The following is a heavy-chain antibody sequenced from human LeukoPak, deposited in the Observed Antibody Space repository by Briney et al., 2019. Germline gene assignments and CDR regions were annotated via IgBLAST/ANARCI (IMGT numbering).Heavy chain of an antibody. CDR1: GVAISRGGYA. Sequence: SETLSLTCAVSGVAISRGGYAWNWIRQPPGKGLEWIAYIYHSGTTYYNPSLKSRATISVDTSKNQFSLKLSSVTAADTAVYYCARHEGYYYDSSGYLSYWGQGTLVTVSS. CDR2: IYHSGTT. J-gene: IGHJ4*02. CDR3: ARHEGYYYDSSGYLSY. D-gene: IGHD3-22*01. V-gene: IGHV4-30-4*07.